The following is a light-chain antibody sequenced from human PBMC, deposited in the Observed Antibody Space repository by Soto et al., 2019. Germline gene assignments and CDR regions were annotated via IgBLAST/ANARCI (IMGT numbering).Light chain of an antibody. J-gene: IGKJ4*01. Sequence: EIVLTQSPGTLSLSPGARATLSCRASQSVSSSYLAWYQQKPGQAPRLLIYGASSRATGIPDRFSGSGSGTDFTLTISRLEPEDCAFYYCQQYGSSPLTFGGGTKVESK. CDR3: QQYGSSPLT. CDR2: GAS. CDR1: QSVSSSY. V-gene: IGKV3-20*01.